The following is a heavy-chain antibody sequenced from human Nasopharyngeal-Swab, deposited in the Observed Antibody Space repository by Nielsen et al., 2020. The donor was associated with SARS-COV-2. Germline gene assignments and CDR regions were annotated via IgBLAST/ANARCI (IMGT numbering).Heavy chain of an antibody. CDR1: GYIFTNYG. D-gene: IGHD6-13*01. J-gene: IGHJ1*01. CDR3: ARGGSSWSTEYFQH. V-gene: IGHV1-18*01. CDR2: ISSFNGDT. Sequence: ASVKVSCKASGYIFTNYGITWVRQAPGQGLEWMGWISSFNGDTKYEQRFQDRVTMTTDTTTNTAYLELKSLRPDDTAVYYCARGGSSWSTEYFQHWGQGTLVTVSS.